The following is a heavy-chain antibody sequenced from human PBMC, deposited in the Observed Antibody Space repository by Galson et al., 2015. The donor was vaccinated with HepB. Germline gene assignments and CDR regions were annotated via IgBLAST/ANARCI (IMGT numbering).Heavy chain of an antibody. CDR3: ARDNLDSSSWYSSLYYYYYGMDV. J-gene: IGHJ6*02. D-gene: IGHD6-13*01. CDR2: ISGSSSYT. CDR1: GFTFSSYS. Sequence: SLRLSCAASGFTFSSYSMNWVRQAPGKGLEWVSSISGSSSYTYYADSVKGRFTISRDNAKNSLYLQMNSLRAEDTAVFYCARDNLDSSSWYSSLYYYYYGMDVWGQGTTVTVSS. V-gene: IGHV3-21*01.